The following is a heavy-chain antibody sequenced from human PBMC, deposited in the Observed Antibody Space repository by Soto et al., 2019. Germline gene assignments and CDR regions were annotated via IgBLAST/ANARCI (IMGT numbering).Heavy chain of an antibody. CDR2: IIPIFGTA. Sequence: SVKVSCKASGGTFSSYAISWVRQAPGQGLEWMGGIIPIFGTANYAQKFQGRVTITADESTSTAYMELSSLRSEDTAVYYCASRVVVAAPPISVNYYYYGMDVWGQGTTVTVSS. J-gene: IGHJ6*02. D-gene: IGHD2-15*01. CDR3: ASRVVVAAPPISVNYYYYGMDV. V-gene: IGHV1-69*13. CDR1: GGTFSSYA.